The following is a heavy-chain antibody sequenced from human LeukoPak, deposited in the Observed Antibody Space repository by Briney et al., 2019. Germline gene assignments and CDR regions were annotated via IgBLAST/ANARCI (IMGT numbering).Heavy chain of an antibody. CDR3: AHGDYDWFDP. D-gene: IGHD4-17*01. V-gene: IGHV1-69*02. CDR2: MIPTLGIA. CDR1: GGTFSSYT. Sequence: ASVKVSCKASGGTFSSYTISWVRQAPGQGLEWMGRMIPTLGIANYAQKFQGRVTITADKSTSTAYMELSSLRSEDTAVYYCAHGDYDWFDPWGQGTLVTVSS. J-gene: IGHJ5*02.